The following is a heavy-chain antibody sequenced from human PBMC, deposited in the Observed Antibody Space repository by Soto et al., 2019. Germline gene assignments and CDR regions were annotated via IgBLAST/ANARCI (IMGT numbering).Heavy chain of an antibody. D-gene: IGHD1-26*01. CDR3: ARIVGARLNDY. CDR2: ISTTGSYT. Sequence: QVQLVESGGGLVKPGGSLRLSCAASGFTFSDYYMTWFRKAPGKGLEWLSCISTTGSYTNYADSVKGRFTISRDNAENSLYLQMDSLRGEDTAVYYCARIVGARLNDYWGQGTLVTVS. CDR1: GFTFSDYY. J-gene: IGHJ4*02. V-gene: IGHV3-11*05.